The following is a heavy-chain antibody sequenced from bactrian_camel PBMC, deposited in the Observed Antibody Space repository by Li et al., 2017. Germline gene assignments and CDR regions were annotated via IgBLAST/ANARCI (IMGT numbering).Heavy chain of an antibody. Sequence: HVQLVESGGGSVQAGGSLRLSCGVRGYAYYRNCWAWFRQAPGKDREGVASIDTDGGATYEDSVKGRFTISRDNVKNTLYLQMNNLKPEDTANYFCAYLYRCSLVAGLTNWAYDGHGTQVTVS. D-gene: IGHD2*01. CDR1: GYAYYRNC. CDR2: IDTDGGAT. V-gene: IGHV3S1*01. J-gene: IGHJ4*01.